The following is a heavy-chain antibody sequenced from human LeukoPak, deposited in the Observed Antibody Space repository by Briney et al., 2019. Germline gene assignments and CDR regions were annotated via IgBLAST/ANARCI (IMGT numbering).Heavy chain of an antibody. CDR3: ERGGSTVFGVIKV. Sequence: ASVKVSCKASGYTFTNHYMHWVRQAPGQGLEWIGWTYPNSDGTNYAQKFQGGVTMTRDTSINTASMELRSLTSDDTPVYYCERGGSTVFGVIKVWGQGTLVTVSS. D-gene: IGHD3-3*01. CDR2: TYPNSDGT. J-gene: IGHJ4*02. V-gene: IGHV1-2*02. CDR1: GYTFTNHY.